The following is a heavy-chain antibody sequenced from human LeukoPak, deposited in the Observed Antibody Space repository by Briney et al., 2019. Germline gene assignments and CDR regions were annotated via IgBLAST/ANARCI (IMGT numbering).Heavy chain of an antibody. Sequence: PSETLSLTCAVSRYSISSGYDWGWVRQPPGKGLEWIGSIYHSGSTYYNPSLKSRVTISVDTSKNQFSLKLSSVTAADTAVYYCARERGIYIVVVPAANLGAFDIWGQGTMVTVSS. J-gene: IGHJ3*02. CDR3: ARERGIYIVVVPAANLGAFDI. V-gene: IGHV4-38-2*02. CDR2: IYHSGST. CDR1: RYSISSGYD. D-gene: IGHD2-2*01.